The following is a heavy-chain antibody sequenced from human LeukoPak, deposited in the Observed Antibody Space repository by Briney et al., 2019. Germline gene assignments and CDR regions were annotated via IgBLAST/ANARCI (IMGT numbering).Heavy chain of an antibody. CDR3: AKAPLVGATPHFDY. D-gene: IGHD1-26*01. Sequence: SGGSLRLSCAASGFTFSSYAMSWVRQAPGKGLEWVSGISDIGGSTYYADSVKGRFTISRDKSKNTLYLQMNSLRAEDTAVYYCAKAPLVGATPHFDYWGQGTLVTVSS. V-gene: IGHV3-23*01. CDR2: ISDIGGST. J-gene: IGHJ4*02. CDR1: GFTFSSYA.